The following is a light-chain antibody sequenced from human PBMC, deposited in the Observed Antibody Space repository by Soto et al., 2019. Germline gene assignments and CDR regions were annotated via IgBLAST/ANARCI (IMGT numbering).Light chain of an antibody. Sequence: DIQMTQSPSTLSASVGDRVTITCRASQSISSWLAWYQQKPGKAPKLLIYKASSLESGVTSRFSGSGSGTEFTHNISSLQPDDFATYSCQQYNSYSPYTFGQGTKLEIK. J-gene: IGKJ2*01. CDR3: QQYNSYSPYT. V-gene: IGKV1-5*03. CDR1: QSISSW. CDR2: KAS.